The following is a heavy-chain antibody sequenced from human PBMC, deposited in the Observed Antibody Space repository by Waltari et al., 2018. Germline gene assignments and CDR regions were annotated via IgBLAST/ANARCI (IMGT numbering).Heavy chain of an antibody. V-gene: IGHV3-30*18. CDR3: AKDGGGGWSHYFDY. CDR1: GFTFSNYG. CDR2: ISSYGSNK. J-gene: IGHJ4*02. D-gene: IGHD6-19*01. Sequence: QVQLVESGGGVVQPGRSLGLSCAASGFTFSNYGMHWVRQAPGKGLEWVALISSYGSNKYFADSVKGRFTISRDNSKNTLYLQVNSLRTEDTAVYYCAKDGGGGWSHYFDYWGQGTLVTVSS.